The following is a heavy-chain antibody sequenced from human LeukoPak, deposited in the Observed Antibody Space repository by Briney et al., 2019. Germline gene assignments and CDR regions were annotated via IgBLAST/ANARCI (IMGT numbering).Heavy chain of an antibody. CDR1: GFTFSSYG. V-gene: IGHV3-NL1*01. CDR2: IYSGGST. J-gene: IGHJ6*03. D-gene: IGHD6-6*01. Sequence: GGSLRLSCAASGFTFSSYGMHWVRQAPGKGLEWVSVIYSGGSTYYADSVKGRFTISRDNSKNTLYLQMNSLRAEDTAVYYCARFAQLDYYYYYMDVWGKGTTVTVSS. CDR3: ARFAQLDYYYYYMDV.